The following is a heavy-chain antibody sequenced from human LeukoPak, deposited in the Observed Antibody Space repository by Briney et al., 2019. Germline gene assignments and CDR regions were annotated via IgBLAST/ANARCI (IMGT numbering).Heavy chain of an antibody. V-gene: IGHV4-34*01. CDR3: ARDSQGYSSSWQXGVWFDP. CDR1: GGSFSGYY. CDR2: INHSGST. D-gene: IGHD6-13*01. J-gene: IGHJ5*02. Sequence: SETLSLTCAVYGGSFSGYYWSWIRQPPGKGLEWIGEINHSGSTNCNPSLKSRVTISVDTSKNQFSLKLSSVTAADTAVYYCARDSQGYSSSWQXGVWFDPWGQGTLVTVSS.